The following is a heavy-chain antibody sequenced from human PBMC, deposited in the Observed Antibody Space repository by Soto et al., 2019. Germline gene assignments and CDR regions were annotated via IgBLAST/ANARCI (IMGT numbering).Heavy chain of an antibody. J-gene: IGHJ5*02. CDR2: IYWDDDK. Sequence: SGPTLVNPTQTLTLTCTFSGFSLSTSGVGVGWIRQPPGKALEWLALIYWDDDKRYSPSLKSRLTITKDTSKNQVVLTMTNMEHVDTATYYCANSYGSGSYYNVGWFDHWGQGTLVTVSS. D-gene: IGHD3-10*01. CDR1: GFSLSTSGVG. V-gene: IGHV2-5*02. CDR3: ANSYGSGSYYNVGWFDH.